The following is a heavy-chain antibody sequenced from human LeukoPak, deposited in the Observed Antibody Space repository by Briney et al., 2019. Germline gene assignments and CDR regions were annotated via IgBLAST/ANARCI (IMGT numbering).Heavy chain of an antibody. CDR2: IYHSGST. V-gene: IGHV4-4*02. CDR3: ARHETYYDILTGYNWFDP. J-gene: IGHJ5*02. Sequence: PSGTLSLTCAVSGGSISSSNWWSWVRQPPGKGLEWIGEIYHSGSTNYNPSLKSRVTISVDKSKNQFSLKLSSVTAADTAVYYCARHETYYDILTGYNWFDPWGQGTLVTVSS. CDR1: GGSISSSNW. D-gene: IGHD3-9*01.